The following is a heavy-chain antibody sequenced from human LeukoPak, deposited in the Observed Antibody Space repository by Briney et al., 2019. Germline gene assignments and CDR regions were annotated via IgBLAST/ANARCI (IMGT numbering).Heavy chain of an antibody. CDR1: GGSIRNDY. J-gene: IGHJ5*02. CDR3: ARHRPRERRFDP. CDR2: LNYSGST. Sequence: SETLSLTCAVSGGSIRNDYWSWIRQPPGKGLEWIAYLNYSGSTNYNPSLESRVTISVDTSKNLFSLKFTSVTAADTAVYYCARHRPRERRFDPWGQGTLVTVSS. V-gene: IGHV4-59*08.